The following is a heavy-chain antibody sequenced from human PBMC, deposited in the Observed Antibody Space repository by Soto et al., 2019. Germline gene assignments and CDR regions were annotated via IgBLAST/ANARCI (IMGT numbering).Heavy chain of an antibody. CDR2: ISGSGSRI. CDR3: AKGGTYSANFQH. Sequence: PGGSLRLSCAASGFTFSNYAMNWVRQAPGKRLEWVSGISGSGSRIYYTDSVKGRFTISRDNSNNTLFLQMNSLRGEDTAIYYCAKGGTYSANFQHWGQGALVTVSS. D-gene: IGHD2-21*01. J-gene: IGHJ1*01. V-gene: IGHV3-23*01. CDR1: GFTFSNYA.